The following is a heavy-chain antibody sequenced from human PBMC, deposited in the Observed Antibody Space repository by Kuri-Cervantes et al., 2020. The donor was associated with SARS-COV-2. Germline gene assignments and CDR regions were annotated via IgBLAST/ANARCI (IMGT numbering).Heavy chain of an antibody. D-gene: IGHD5-24*01. CDR3: ARDARRDEGYYFDY. Sequence: SVKVSCKASGGTFSSYAISWVRQAPGQGLEWMGRIIPILGTANYAQKFQGRVTITADKSTSTAYMELSSLRSEDTAVYYCARDARRDEGYYFDYWGQETLVTVSS. CDR2: IIPILGTA. V-gene: IGHV1-69*04. J-gene: IGHJ4*02. CDR1: GGTFSSYA.